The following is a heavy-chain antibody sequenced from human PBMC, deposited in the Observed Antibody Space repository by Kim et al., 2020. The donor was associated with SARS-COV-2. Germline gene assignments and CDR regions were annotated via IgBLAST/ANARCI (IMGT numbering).Heavy chain of an antibody. V-gene: IGHV4-39*01. CDR1: GGSISSSSYY. D-gene: IGHD3-16*02. CDR2: IYYSGST. Sequence: SETLSLTCTVSGGSISSSSYYWGWIRQPPGKGLEWIGSIYYSGSTYYNPSLKSRVTISVDTSKNQFSLKLSPVTAADTAVYYCARGRDDYIWGSYRLFD. CDR3: ARGRDDYIWGSYRLFD. J-gene: IGHJ4*01.